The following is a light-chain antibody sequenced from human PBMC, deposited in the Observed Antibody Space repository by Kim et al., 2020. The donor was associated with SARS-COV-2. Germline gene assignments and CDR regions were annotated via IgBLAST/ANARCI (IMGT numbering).Light chain of an antibody. CDR2: KAS. CDR3: QQYNNYLYT. Sequence: DIQMTQSPSTLSASVGDRDTITCRASQSISSWLAWYQQKPGKAPKLLICKASSLESGVPSRFSGSGSGTEFTLTISSLQPDDCATYYCQQYNNYLYTFGQGTKLEI. V-gene: IGKV1-5*03. J-gene: IGKJ2*01. CDR1: QSISSW.